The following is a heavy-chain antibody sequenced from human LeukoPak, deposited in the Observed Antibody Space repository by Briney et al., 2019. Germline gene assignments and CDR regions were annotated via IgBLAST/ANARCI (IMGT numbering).Heavy chain of an antibody. V-gene: IGHV1-46*01. CDR3: ARDPGRGWFGESYPRYYFDY. CDR2: INPSGGST. D-gene: IGHD3-10*01. Sequence: ASVKVSCKASGYTFTSYYMHWVRQAPGQGLEWMGIINPSGGSTSYAQKFQGRVTMTRDMSTSTVYMELSSLRSEDTAVYYCARDPGRGWFGESYPRYYFDYWGQGTLVTVSS. CDR1: GYTFTSYY. J-gene: IGHJ4*02.